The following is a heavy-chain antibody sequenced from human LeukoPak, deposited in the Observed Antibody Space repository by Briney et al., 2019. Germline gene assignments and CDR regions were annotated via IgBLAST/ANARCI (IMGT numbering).Heavy chain of an antibody. Sequence: ASVKVSCKASGGTFSSYAISWVRQAPGQGLEWMGRIIPILGIANYAQKFQGRVTITADKSTSTAYMELSSLRSEDTAVYYCATDLSTTEESVDYWGQGTLVTVSS. CDR1: GGTFSSYA. V-gene: IGHV1-69*04. J-gene: IGHJ4*02. CDR2: IIPILGIA. D-gene: IGHD4-17*01. CDR3: ATDLSTTEESVDY.